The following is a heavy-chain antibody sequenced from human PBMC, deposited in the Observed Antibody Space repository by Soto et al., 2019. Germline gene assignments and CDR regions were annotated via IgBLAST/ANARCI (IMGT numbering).Heavy chain of an antibody. CDR1: DGSISSGGYY. V-gene: IGHV4-31*03. CDR2: IYYSGST. Sequence: PSETLSLTCTVSDGSISSGGYYWSWIRQHPGKGLEWIGYIYYSGSTYYNPSLKSRVTISVDTSKNQFSLKLSSVTAADTAVYYCAGSPSGGGWYHFDYWGHGTLVTVSS. CDR3: AGSPSGGGWYHFDY. J-gene: IGHJ4*01. D-gene: IGHD6-19*01.